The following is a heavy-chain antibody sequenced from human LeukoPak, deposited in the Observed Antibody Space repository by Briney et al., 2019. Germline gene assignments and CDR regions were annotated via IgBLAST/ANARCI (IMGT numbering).Heavy chain of an antibody. J-gene: IGHJ4*02. CDR2: IKQDGSEK. Sequence: GGSLRLSCAASGFTFSSYAMSWVRQAPGKGLEWVANIKQDGSEKYYVDSVKGRFTISRDNAKNSLYLQMNSLRAEDTAMYYCARDSAGNDYWGQGTLVTVSS. CDR3: ARDSAGNDY. CDR1: GFTFSSYA. V-gene: IGHV3-7*01. D-gene: IGHD6-13*01.